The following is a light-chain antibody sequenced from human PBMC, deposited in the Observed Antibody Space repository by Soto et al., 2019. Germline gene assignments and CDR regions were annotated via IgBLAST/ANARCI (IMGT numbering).Light chain of an antibody. CDR1: SSDVGGYNY. CDR3: SSYATSTNVL. Sequence: QSVLTQPASVSGSPGQSITISCTGTSSDVGGYNYVSWYQQHPGRAPQLMIYDVSHRPSGVSNRFSGSRSGNTAYLTISGIQAEDEADYYCSSYATSTNVLFGGGTKLTVL. J-gene: IGLJ2*01. V-gene: IGLV2-14*03. CDR2: DVS.